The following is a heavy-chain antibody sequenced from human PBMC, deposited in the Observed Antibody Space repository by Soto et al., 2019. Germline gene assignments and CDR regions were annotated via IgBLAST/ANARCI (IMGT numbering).Heavy chain of an antibody. V-gene: IGHV4-31*03. D-gene: IGHD6-19*01. J-gene: IGHJ6*02. CDR3: ARDVSSGWSYYYYGMDV. CDR2: IYYSGST. CDR1: GGSISSGGYY. Sequence: QVQLQESGPGLVKPSQTLSLTCTVSGGSISSGGYYWSWIRQHPGKGLEWIGYIYYSGSTYYNPSLKSRVTISVDTSKTQFSLKLSSVTAADTAVYYCARDVSSGWSYYYYGMDVWGQGTTVTVSS.